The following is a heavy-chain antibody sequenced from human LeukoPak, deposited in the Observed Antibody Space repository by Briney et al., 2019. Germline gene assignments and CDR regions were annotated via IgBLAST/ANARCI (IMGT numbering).Heavy chain of an antibody. Sequence: SETLSLTCTVSGGSMSTYYWSWIRQPPGKGLELIGYMYDGGSTNYNPSLKSRVTISVDTSKNQFSLRLSSVTAADTAVYYCARHGGSYTFDLWGQGVLVTVSS. CDR1: GGSMSTYY. CDR2: MYDGGST. D-gene: IGHD1-26*01. CDR3: ARHGGSYTFDL. J-gene: IGHJ4*02. V-gene: IGHV4-59*01.